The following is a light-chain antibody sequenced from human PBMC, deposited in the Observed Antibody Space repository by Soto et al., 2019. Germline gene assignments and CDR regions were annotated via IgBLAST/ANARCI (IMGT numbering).Light chain of an antibody. J-gene: IGLJ2*01. Sequence: QLVLTQSSSASASLGSSVKLTCTLSSGHSSYIIAWHQQKPGKAPRYLMKLEGSGSYNMGSGVPDRFSGSSSGADRYLTISNLQFEDEADYYCETWDSNTRVFGGGTKLTVL. CDR3: ETWDSNTRV. CDR1: SGHSSYI. V-gene: IGLV4-60*02. CDR2: LEGSGSY.